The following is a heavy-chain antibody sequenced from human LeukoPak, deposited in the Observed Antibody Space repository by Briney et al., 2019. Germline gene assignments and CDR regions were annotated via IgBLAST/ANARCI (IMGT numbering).Heavy chain of an antibody. CDR3: ARGRGYSYGYSIYYYGMDV. CDR2: INHSGST. CDR1: GGSFSGYY. V-gene: IGHV4-34*01. J-gene: IGHJ6*04. Sequence: PSETLSLTCAVYGGSFSGYYWSWIRQPPGKGLEWIGEINHSGSTNYNPSLKSRVTISVDTSKNQFSLKLSSVTAADTAVYYCARGRGYSYGYSIYYYGMDVWGKGTTVTVSS. D-gene: IGHD5-18*01.